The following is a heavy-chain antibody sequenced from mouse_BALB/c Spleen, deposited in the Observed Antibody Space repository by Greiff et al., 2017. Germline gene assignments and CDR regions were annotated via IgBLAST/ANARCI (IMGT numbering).Heavy chain of an antibody. CDR3: ARFYDCGSSYGYFDG. D-gene: IGHD1-1*01. J-gene: IGHJ1*01. CDR1: GYSITSDYA. Sequence: EVQLQESGPGLVKPSQSLSLTCTVTGYSITSDYAWNWIRQFPGNKLEWMGYISYSGSTSFNPSLKSRISITRATTKNQFFLQLNSVTTEDTSTYYCARFYDCGSSYGYFDGWGAGTTVTVSA. V-gene: IGHV3-2*02. CDR2: ISYSGST.